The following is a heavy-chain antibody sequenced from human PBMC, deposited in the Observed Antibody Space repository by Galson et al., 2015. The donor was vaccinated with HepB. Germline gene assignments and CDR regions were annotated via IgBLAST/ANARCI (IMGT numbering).Heavy chain of an antibody. CDR2: IIPILGIA. J-gene: IGHJ4*02. V-gene: IGHV1-69*04. CDR1: GGTFSSYA. CDR3: AREDGVVTMVRGVKYYFDY. D-gene: IGHD3-10*01. Sequence: SVKVSCKASGGTFSSYAISWVRQAPGQGLEWMGRIIPILGIANYAQKFQGRVTITADKSTSTAYMELSSLRSEDTAVYYCAREDGVVTMVRGVKYYFDYWGQGTLVTVSS.